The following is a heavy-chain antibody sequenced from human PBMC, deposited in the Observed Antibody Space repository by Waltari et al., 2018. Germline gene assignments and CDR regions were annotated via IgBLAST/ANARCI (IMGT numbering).Heavy chain of an antibody. CDR2: INQSGST. CDR1: GGSFSGYY. Sequence: QVQLQQWGAGLLKPSETLSLTCAVYGGSFSGYYWSWIRQPPGKGLEWIGEINQSGSTNYNPSLKARVTISVDTSKNQFSLKLSSVTAADTAVYYCARGISFKRVGLERRAEYFQHWGQGTLVTVSS. V-gene: IGHV4-34*01. CDR3: ARGISFKRVGLERRAEYFQH. J-gene: IGHJ1*01. D-gene: IGHD1-1*01.